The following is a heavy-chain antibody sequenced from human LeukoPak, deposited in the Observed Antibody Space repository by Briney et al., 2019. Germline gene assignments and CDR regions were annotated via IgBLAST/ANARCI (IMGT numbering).Heavy chain of an antibody. CDR3: TRGPGSTWYSDY. Sequence: GGSLRLSCAASGFTVSSNYMNWVRQAPGKGLEWVSIIYSGGDTYYADSVKGRFTISRDNSKNTLYLQMHSLRAEDTAVYYWTRGPGSTWYSDYSGQGTLVTVSS. D-gene: IGHD6-13*01. J-gene: IGHJ4*02. V-gene: IGHV3-66*02. CDR1: GFTVSSNY. CDR2: IYSGGDT.